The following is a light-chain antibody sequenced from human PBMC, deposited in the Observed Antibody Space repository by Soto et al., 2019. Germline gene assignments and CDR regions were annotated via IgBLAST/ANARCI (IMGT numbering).Light chain of an antibody. J-gene: IGLJ1*01. CDR1: SSDVGSYNL. Sequence: QSLLTHPASLSGSPGQSLTISCTGTSSDVGSYNLVSWYQQHPGKAPKLMIYEGSKRPSGVSNRFSGSKSGNTASLTISGLQAEDEADYYCCSYAGSSTYVFGTGTKVTVL. CDR3: CSYAGSSTYV. V-gene: IGLV2-23*01. CDR2: EGS.